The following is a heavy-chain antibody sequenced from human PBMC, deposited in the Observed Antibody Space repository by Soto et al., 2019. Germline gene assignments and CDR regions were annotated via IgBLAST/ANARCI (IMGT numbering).Heavy chain of an antibody. CDR1: GYTFTGYY. CDR3: ARSPGYRSGWRPA. D-gene: IGHD6-19*01. J-gene: IGHJ4*02. Sequence: QSGPTLVNPPASVKVSCKASGYTFTGYYMHWVRQAPGQGLEWMGWINPNSGGTNYAQKFQGRVTMTRDTSISTAYMELSRLRSDDTAVYYCARSPGYRSGWRPAWGQGTLVTVSS. CDR2: INPNSGGT. V-gene: IGHV1-2*02.